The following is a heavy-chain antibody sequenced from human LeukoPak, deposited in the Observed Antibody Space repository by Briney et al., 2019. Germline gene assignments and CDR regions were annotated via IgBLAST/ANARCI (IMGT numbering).Heavy chain of an antibody. V-gene: IGHV4-4*07. CDR1: GGSISSYY. D-gene: IGHD2/OR15-2a*01. Sequence: SQSLSLTSTVSGGSISSYYWSWIRQPAGKGLEWIGRIYTSGSTNYNTSLRSQVTMSVDTSKNQFSLNLSAVTATATAGYYCARGNMVARRGYYYYYSMDVWGKGTTVTISS. CDR3: ARGNMVARRGYYYYYSMDV. CDR2: IYTSGST. J-gene: IGHJ6*03.